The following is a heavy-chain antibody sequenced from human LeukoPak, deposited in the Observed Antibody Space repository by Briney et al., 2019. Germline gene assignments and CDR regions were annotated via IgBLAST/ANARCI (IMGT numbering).Heavy chain of an antibody. CDR1: GGTFSSYA. Sequence: GASVKVSCKASGGTFSSYAISWVRQAPGQGLEWMGWINPNSGGTNYAQKFQGWVTMTRDTSISTAYMELSRLRSDDTAVYYCAREGGSSWAFDIWGQGTMVTVSS. V-gene: IGHV1-2*04. CDR3: AREGGSSWAFDI. D-gene: IGHD1-26*01. CDR2: INPNSGGT. J-gene: IGHJ3*02.